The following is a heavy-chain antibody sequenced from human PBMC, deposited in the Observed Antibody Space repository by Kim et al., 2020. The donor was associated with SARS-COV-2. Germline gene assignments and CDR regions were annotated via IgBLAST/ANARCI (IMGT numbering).Heavy chain of an antibody. CDR3: ATGSGDFHY. CDR2: GST. D-gene: IGHD1-1*01. Sequence: GSTDTNPSLTSRVTISVDASKKQFSLGLNSVTAADTAVYYCATGSGDFHYWGQGTLVTVSS. V-gene: IGHV4-34*01. J-gene: IGHJ4*02.